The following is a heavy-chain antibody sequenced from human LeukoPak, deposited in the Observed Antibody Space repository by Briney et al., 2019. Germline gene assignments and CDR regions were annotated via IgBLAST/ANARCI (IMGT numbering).Heavy chain of an antibody. CDR1: GYTFSSYG. CDR2: ISAYNGNT. J-gene: IGHJ4*02. D-gene: IGHD1-26*01. V-gene: IGHV1-18*01. Sequence: ASVKGFCKASGYTFSSYGITWVRQGPGQGLEWMGWISAYNGNTNYAQKLQGRVTMTTDTSTSTAYMELRGLRSDDTAVYYCARRGPDGIDYWGQGTLVTVSS. CDR3: ARRGPDGIDY.